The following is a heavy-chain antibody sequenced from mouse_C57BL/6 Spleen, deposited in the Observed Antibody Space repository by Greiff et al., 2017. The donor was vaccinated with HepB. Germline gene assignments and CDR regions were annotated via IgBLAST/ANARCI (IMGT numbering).Heavy chain of an antibody. J-gene: IGHJ1*03. CDR2: ISSGSSTI. Sequence: EVQLVESGGGLVKPGGSLKLSCAASGFTFSDYGMHWVRQAPEKGLEWVAYISSGSSTIYYADKVKGRFTISRDNAKNTLFLQMTSLRSEDTAMYYCAVRGIDYGSPRWYFDVWGTGTTVTVSS. CDR3: AVRGIDYGSPRWYFDV. V-gene: IGHV5-17*01. CDR1: GFTFSDYG. D-gene: IGHD2-1*01.